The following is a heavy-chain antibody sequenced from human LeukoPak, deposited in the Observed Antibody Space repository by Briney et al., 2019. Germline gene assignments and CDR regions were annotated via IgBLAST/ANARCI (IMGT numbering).Heavy chain of an antibody. CDR1: GESLSGYY. D-gene: IGHD6-19*01. J-gene: IGHJ4*02. CDR2: INHSGNT. V-gene: IGHV4-34*01. CDR3: ARGQWLDNS. Sequence: PSETLSLTYAVYGESLSGYYWTWIRQPPGKGLEWIGEINHSGNTNYNPSLKCRVTISVDTSKNQFSLKLTSVTAADTAVYYCARGQWLDNSWGQGTLVTVSS.